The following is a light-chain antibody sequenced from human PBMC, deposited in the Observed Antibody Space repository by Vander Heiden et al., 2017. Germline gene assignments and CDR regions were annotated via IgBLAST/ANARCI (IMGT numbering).Light chain of an antibody. Sequence: VLTQSPATLSFSPGERATLSCRASQSLSSYLAWYRQIPGQAPRLLIYDTSTRATGIPPRFSGSGSGTDFTLTISSLEPEDFAVYYCQQRKVWPLTFGGGTKVEI. CDR3: QQRKVWPLT. CDR1: QSLSSY. V-gene: IGKV3-11*01. CDR2: DTS. J-gene: IGKJ4*01.